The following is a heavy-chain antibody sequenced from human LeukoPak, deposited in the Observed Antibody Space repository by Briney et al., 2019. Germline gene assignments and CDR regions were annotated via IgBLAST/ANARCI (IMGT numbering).Heavy chain of an antibody. J-gene: IGHJ4*02. CDR1: GGTFSSYA. CDR3: ARDGDGGNSDY. CDR2: IIPILGIA. D-gene: IGHD2-15*01. V-gene: IGHV1-69*04. Sequence: GASVKVSCKASGGTFSSYAISWVRQAPGQGLERMGRIIPILGIANYAQKFQGRVTITADKSTGTAYMELSSLRSEDTAGYYCARDGDGGNSDYWGQGTLVTVSS.